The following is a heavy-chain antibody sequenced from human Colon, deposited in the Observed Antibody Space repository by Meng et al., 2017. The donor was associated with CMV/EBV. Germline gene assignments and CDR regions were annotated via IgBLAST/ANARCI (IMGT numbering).Heavy chain of an antibody. CDR1: GFPFSPFV. CDR2: ITSSSGYL. Sequence: SGFPFSPFVLGWPRQVPGQGLGWVASITSSSGYLFFADSVKGRFTISRDNAKNLLFLQMNSLRANDTAVYYCARAGGAVAGRGGFDHWGLGTLVTVSS. CDR3: ARAGGAVAGRGGFDH. J-gene: IGHJ4*02. D-gene: IGHD6-19*01. V-gene: IGHV3-21*01.